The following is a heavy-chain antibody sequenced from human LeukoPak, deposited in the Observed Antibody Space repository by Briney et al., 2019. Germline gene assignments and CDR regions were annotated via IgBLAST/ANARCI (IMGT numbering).Heavy chain of an antibody. Sequence: GRSLRLSCAASGFTFSIYSMLWVRQAPGKGLEGFSYISSSNSTINYADSVKGRSTISRDNAKNSLYLQMNTLRAEDTAVYYCARDRHKYNYDSGGYPPYWGQGTLVTVSS. D-gene: IGHD3-22*01. V-gene: IGHV3-48*01. J-gene: IGHJ4*02. CDR2: ISSSNSTI. CDR3: ARDRHKYNYDSGGYPPY. CDR1: GFTFSIYS.